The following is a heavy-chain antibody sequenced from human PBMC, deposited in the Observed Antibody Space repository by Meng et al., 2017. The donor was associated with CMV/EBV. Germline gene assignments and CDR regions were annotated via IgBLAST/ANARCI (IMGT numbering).Heavy chain of an antibody. D-gene: IGHD1-1*01. CDR1: GYTFTGYY. Sequence: ASVKVSCKASGYTFTGYYLHWVRQAPGQGLEWMGWINPNSGGTNYAQKFQGRVTMTRDTSISTAYMELSRLRSDDTAVYYCARDYQLERRSDDYWGQGTLVTVSS. CDR2: INPNSGGT. V-gene: IGHV1-2*02. CDR3: ARDYQLERRSDDY. J-gene: IGHJ4*02.